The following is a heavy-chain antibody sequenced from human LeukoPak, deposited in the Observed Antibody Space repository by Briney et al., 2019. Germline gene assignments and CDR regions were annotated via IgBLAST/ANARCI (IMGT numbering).Heavy chain of an antibody. Sequence: SETLSLTCTVSGGSITNINYYWGWIRQPPGKGLEWIGSIYYSGSTYYNPSLKSRVTISVGTSNNQFSLKLNSVTAADTAVYFCARSRGYSGYDWGFDSWGQGALVTVSS. D-gene: IGHD5-12*01. J-gene: IGHJ4*02. CDR2: IYYSGST. CDR1: GGSITNINYY. V-gene: IGHV4-39*07. CDR3: ARSRGYSGYDWGFDS.